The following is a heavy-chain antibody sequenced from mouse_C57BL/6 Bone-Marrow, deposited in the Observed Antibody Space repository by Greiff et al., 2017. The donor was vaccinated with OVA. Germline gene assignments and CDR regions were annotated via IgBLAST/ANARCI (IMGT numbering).Heavy chain of an antibody. J-gene: IGHJ1*03. V-gene: IGHV10-1*01. Sequence: EAGGGLVQPKGSLKLSCAASGFSFNTYAMNWVRQAPGKGLEWVARIRSKSNNYATYYADSVKDRFTISRDDSESMLYLQMNNLKTEDTAMYYCVRGDYYGSYWYFDVWGTGTTVTVSS. CDR2: IRSKSNNYAT. D-gene: IGHD1-1*01. CDR1: GFSFNTYA. CDR3: VRGDYYGSYWYFDV.